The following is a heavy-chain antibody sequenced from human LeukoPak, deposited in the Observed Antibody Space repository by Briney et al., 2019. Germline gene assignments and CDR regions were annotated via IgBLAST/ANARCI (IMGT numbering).Heavy chain of an antibody. J-gene: IGHJ5*02. V-gene: IGHV3-23*01. CDR2: ISGGGSST. D-gene: IGHD3-3*01. Sequence: AGGSLRLSCAASGFAFSSYAMSWVRQAPGKGLDWVSAISGGGSSTYYADSVKGRFTISRDSSKNTLYLQMNSLRAEDTAVYYCAKGLNYGFWSGKGSWFDPWGQGTLVTVSS. CDR1: GFAFSSYA. CDR3: AKGLNYGFWSGKGSWFDP.